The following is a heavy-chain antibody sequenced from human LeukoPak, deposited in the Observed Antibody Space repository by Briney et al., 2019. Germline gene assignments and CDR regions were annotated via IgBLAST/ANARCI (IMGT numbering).Heavy chain of an antibody. CDR3: ARDSGERGSGSYLIAY. Sequence: WASVKVSCKASGYTFTGYYMHWVRQAPGQGLEWMGWINPNSGGTNYAQKFQGRVTMTGDTSISTAYMELSRLRSDDTAVYYCARDSGERGSGSYLIAYWGQGTLVTVSS. CDR1: GYTFTGYY. D-gene: IGHD3-10*01. V-gene: IGHV1-2*02. CDR2: INPNSGGT. J-gene: IGHJ4*02.